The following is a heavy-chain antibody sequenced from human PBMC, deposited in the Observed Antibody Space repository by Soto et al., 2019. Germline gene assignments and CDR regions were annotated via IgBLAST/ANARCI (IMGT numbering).Heavy chain of an antibody. CDR2: ISSSSSTI. D-gene: IGHD6-6*01. Sequence: GGSLSLPCAASGFTFSSYSMNWVRQAPGKGLEWVSYISSSSSTIYYADSVKGRFTISRDNAKNSLYLQMNSLRAEDTAVYYRARVRLGYFQHWGQGTLVTVS. V-gene: IGHV3-48*01. J-gene: IGHJ1*01. CDR3: ARVRLGYFQH. CDR1: GFTFSSYS.